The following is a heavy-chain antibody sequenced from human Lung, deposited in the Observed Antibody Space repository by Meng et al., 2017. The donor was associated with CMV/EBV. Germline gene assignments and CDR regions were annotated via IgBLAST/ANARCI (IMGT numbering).Heavy chain of an antibody. V-gene: IGHV1-2*02. CDR3: ARGAYLDFGSGSRLDP. CDR1: GYTFSAYY. J-gene: IGHJ5*02. Sequence: SXXVSXKPSGYTFSAYYIHWVRQAPGQGLDYMGWINPNNGDTHYAHNFKGRVTFIKDTSISTAYMELSRLRYDDTAVYYCARGAYLDFGSGSRLDPWGQGTLVTVSS. CDR2: INPNNGDT. D-gene: IGHD3-3*01.